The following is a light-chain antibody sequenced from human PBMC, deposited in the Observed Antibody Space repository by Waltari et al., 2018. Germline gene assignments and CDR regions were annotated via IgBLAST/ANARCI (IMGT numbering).Light chain of an antibody. J-gene: IGLJ2*01. V-gene: IGLV8-61*01. Sequence: QTVVTQEPSFSVSPGGTVTLTCGLSSGSVSTNYYPSWYQQTPGQAPRTLIYNTNTRSSGVSDRFSGSILENKAALTITGAQADDESDYYCVLYMENGIYIFGGGTKLTVL. CDR1: SGSVSTNYY. CDR2: NTN. CDR3: VLYMENGIYI.